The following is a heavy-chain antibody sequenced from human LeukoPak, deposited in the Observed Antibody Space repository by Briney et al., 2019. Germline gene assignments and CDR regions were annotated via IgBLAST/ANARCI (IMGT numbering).Heavy chain of an antibody. D-gene: IGHD5-18*01. J-gene: IGHJ4*02. CDR3: ARGYNYAYDY. CDR2: ISSNGGST. CDR1: GFTFSSYS. Sequence: GGSLRLSCAASGFTFSSYSMNWVRQAPGKGLEHVSVISSNGGSTFYANSVKGRFTISRDHSKSTLYLQMGSLRVEDMALYYCARGYNYAYDYWGQGTLVTVSS. V-gene: IGHV3-64*01.